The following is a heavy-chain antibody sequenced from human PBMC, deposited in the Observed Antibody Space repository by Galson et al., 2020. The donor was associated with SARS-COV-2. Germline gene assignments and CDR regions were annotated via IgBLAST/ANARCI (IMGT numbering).Heavy chain of an antibody. D-gene: IGHD6-13*01. V-gene: IGHV1-2*04. J-gene: IGHJ5*02. CDR2: INPNRGGT. CDR1: GYTFTGYY. CDR3: AREWYSSSWYGENWFDP. Sequence: ASVKVSCKASGYTFTGYYMHWVRQAPGQGLEWMGWINPNRGGTNYAQKFQGWVTMTRDTSISTAYMELSRLRSDDTAVYYCAREWYSSSWYGENWFDPWGQGTRVTVAS.